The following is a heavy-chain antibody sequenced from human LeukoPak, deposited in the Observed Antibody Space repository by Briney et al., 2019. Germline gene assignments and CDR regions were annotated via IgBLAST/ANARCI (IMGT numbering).Heavy chain of an antibody. J-gene: IGHJ4*02. CDR2: ITSSSSYI. CDR1: GFSFSTYN. V-gene: IGHV3-21*04. CDR3: ARELYYYDSSGYFDY. D-gene: IGHD3-22*01. Sequence: PGGSLRLSCAASGFSFSTYNMNWVRQAPGKGLEWVSSITSSSSYIYYADSVKGRFTISRDNSKNTLYLQMNSLRAEDTAVYYCARELYYYDSSGYFDYWGQGTLVTVSS.